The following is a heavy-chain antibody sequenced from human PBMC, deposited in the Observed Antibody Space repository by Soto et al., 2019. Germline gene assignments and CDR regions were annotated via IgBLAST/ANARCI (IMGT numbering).Heavy chain of an antibody. D-gene: IGHD2-15*01. CDR1: GFTFSSYG. CDR3: AKWGEDDCSGGSCPAWLCDY. V-gene: IGHV3-30*18. Sequence: QVQLVESGGGVVQSGRSLTLTCAASGFTFSSYGMHWVRQAPGKGLEWVAVISYDGSNKYYADSVKGRFTISRDNSKNTLYLQMNSLRAEDAAVYYCAKWGEDDCSGGSCPAWLCDYWGQGTLVTVSS. CDR2: ISYDGSNK. J-gene: IGHJ4*02.